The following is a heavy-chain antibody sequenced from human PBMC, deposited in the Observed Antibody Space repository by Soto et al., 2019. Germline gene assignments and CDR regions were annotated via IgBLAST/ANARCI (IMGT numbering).Heavy chain of an antibody. D-gene: IGHD4-4*01. CDR1: GFTFTNYW. V-gene: IGHV3-74*01. CDR3: ARGIQYRYGMDV. J-gene: IGHJ6*02. Sequence: EVQVVESGGTLVQPEGSLRLSCAAAGFTFTNYWMHWFRQAPGKGLVWVSRINGDGSNAFYADSVKGRFTISRDNAKNTVYLQMNSLRAEDTAIYYCARGIQYRYGMDVWGQGTTVTVSS. CDR2: INGDGSNA.